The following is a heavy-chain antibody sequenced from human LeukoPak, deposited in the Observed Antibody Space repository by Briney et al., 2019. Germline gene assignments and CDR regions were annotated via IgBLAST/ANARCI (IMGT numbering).Heavy chain of an antibody. J-gene: IGHJ4*02. Sequence: AAVKVSCKASGYTFTSYGINWVRQAPGQGREWIGWISTCNGNTNFAQKLQGRVAMTTYTSTTTAYTELRSPRSDDTAVYYCAREYYYGSGNYYNRIDYWGQGTLVTVSS. D-gene: IGHD3-10*01. CDR1: GYTFTSYG. V-gene: IGHV1-18*01. CDR2: ISTCNGNT. CDR3: AREYYYGSGNYYNRIDY.